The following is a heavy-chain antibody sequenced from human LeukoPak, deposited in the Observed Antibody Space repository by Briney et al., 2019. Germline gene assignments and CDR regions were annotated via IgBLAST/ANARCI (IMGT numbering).Heavy chain of an antibody. V-gene: IGHV3-30*14. CDR3: ARDLELDV. CDR1: GFTFRNYV. Sequence: GGSLRLSCAASGFTFRNYVIHWVRQAPGKGLEWVAVTSSDLNVKLYADSVKGRFTISRDNSKNTLYLQMNSLRAEDTAVYYCARDLELDVWGQGTTVTVSS. CDR2: TSSDLNVK. D-gene: IGHD3-3*01. J-gene: IGHJ6*02.